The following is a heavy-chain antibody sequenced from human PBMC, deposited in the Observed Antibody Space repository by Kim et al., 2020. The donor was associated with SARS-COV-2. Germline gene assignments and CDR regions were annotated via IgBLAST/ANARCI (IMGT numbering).Heavy chain of an antibody. CDR3: ASQTGTTPDYGMDV. Sequence: SETLSLTCTVSGGSISSYYWSWIRQPPGKGLEWIGYIYYSGSTNYNPSLKSRVTISVDTSKNQFSLKLSSVTAADTAVYYCASQTGTTPDYGMDVWGQGTTVTVSS. CDR1: GGSISSYY. V-gene: IGHV4-59*01. J-gene: IGHJ6*02. CDR2: IYYSGST. D-gene: IGHD1-1*01.